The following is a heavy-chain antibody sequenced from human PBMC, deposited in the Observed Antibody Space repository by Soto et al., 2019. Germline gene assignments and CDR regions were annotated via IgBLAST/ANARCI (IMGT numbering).Heavy chain of an antibody. CDR2: ITRSGGST. Sequence: EVQLLESGGGLVQPGGSLRLSCAASGFTFSSYAMSWVRQAPGKGLEWVSAITRSGGSTYYADSVKGRFSISRDNSKNTLYLQMNSLRAEDTALYFCAKDYYDSSGIVAFFDYWGQGTLATVSS. D-gene: IGHD3-22*01. J-gene: IGHJ4*02. CDR3: AKDYYDSSGIVAFFDY. CDR1: GFTFSSYA. V-gene: IGHV3-23*01.